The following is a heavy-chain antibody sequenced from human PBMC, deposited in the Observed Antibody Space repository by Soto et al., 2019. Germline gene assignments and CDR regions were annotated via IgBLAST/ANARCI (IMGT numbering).Heavy chain of an antibody. CDR1: GGSVSSGSYY. J-gene: IGHJ4*02. D-gene: IGHD2-15*01. CDR3: ARVRVSGGSGFDY. CDR2: IYYSGST. V-gene: IGHV4-61*01. Sequence: SETLSLTCTVSGGSVSSGSYYWSWIRQPPGKGLEWIGYIYYSGSTNYNPSLKSRVTITVDTSKNQFSLKLSSVTAADTAVYYCARVRVSGGSGFDYWGQGTLVTVSS.